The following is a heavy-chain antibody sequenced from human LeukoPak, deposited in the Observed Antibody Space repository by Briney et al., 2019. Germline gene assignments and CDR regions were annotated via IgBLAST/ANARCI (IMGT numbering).Heavy chain of an antibody. V-gene: IGHV1-2*02. Sequence: ASVKVSCKASGYTFTGYYMHWVRQAPGQGLEWMGWINPNSGGTNYAQKFQGRVTMTRDTSISTAYMELSRLRSDDTAVYYCARGLPGEIHYYYGMDVWGQGTTVTVSS. J-gene: IGHJ6*02. CDR3: ARGLPGEIHYYYGMDV. CDR2: INPNSGGT. CDR1: GYTFTGYY.